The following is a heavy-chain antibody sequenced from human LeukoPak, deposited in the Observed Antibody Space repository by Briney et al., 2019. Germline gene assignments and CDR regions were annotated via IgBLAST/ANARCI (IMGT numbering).Heavy chain of an antibody. V-gene: IGHV3-30*18. Sequence: GGSLRLSCAASGFTFSSYGMHWVRQAPGKGLEWVAVMSYDGSNKYYADSVKGRFTISRDNSKNTLYLQMNSLRAEDTAVYYCAKDTIFGYWGQGTLVTVSS. CDR3: AKDTIFGY. J-gene: IGHJ4*02. D-gene: IGHD5-24*01. CDR1: GFTFSSYG. CDR2: MSYDGSNK.